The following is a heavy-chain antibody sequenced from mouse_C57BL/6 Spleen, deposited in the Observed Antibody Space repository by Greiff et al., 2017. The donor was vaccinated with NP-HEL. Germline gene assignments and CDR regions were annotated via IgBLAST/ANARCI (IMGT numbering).Heavy chain of an antibody. J-gene: IGHJ2*01. CDR3: ARRLATSYGSVYYFDY. CDR2: INPNNGGT. Sequence: EVKLVESGPELVKPGASVKMSCKASGYTFTDYNMHWVKQSHGKSLEWIGYINPNNGGTSYNQKFKGKATLTVNKSSSTAYMELRSLTSEDSAVYYCARRLATSYGSVYYFDYWGQGTTLTVSS. D-gene: IGHD1-1*01. V-gene: IGHV1-22*01. CDR1: GYTFTDYN.